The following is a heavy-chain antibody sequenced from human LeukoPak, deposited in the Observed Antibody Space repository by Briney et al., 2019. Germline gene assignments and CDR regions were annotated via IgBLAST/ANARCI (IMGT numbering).Heavy chain of an antibody. CDR2: IYPGDSDT. Sequence: GESLKISCKGSGYSFTSYWIGWVRQMPGKGLGWMGIIYPGDSDTRYSPSFQGQVTISADKSISTAYLQWSSLKASDTAMYYCARLRFLPHYYDSSGYYDNPNWFDPWGQGTLVTVSS. CDR3: ARLRFLPHYYDSSGYYDNPNWFDP. CDR1: GYSFTSYW. V-gene: IGHV5-51*01. D-gene: IGHD3-22*01. J-gene: IGHJ5*02.